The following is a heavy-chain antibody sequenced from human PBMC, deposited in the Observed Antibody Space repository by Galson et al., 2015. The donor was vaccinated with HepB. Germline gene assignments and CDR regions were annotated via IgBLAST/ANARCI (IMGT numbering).Heavy chain of an antibody. J-gene: IGHJ6*02. Sequence: QSGAEVKKPGESLKVSCKASGFTFTSSAVQWVRQARGQRLEWIGWIVVGSGNTNYAQKFQERVTITRDMSTSTAYMELSSLRSEDTAVYYCAALPRVGPSWEDYYYYGMDVWGQGTTVTVSS. CDR2: IVVGSGNT. D-gene: IGHD1-26*01. CDR3: AALPRVGPSWEDYYYYGMDV. CDR1: GFTFTSSA. V-gene: IGHV1-58*01.